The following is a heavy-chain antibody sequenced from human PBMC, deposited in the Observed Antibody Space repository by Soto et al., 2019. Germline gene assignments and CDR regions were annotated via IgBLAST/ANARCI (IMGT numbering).Heavy chain of an antibody. CDR3: ARVRCVWSGDYPCSFFR. Sequence: PATLSLTCSFYGVSFSGYYWSWIRQPPGPGLEWIGEINHSGSTNYNPSLKSRVTISVDTSKNQFSLKLSSVTAADTAVYYCARVRCVWSGDYPCSFFRWGQGTPVTVSS. V-gene: IGHV4-34*01. J-gene: IGHJ4*02. D-gene: IGHD3-3*01. CDR2: INHSGST. CDR1: GVSFSGYY.